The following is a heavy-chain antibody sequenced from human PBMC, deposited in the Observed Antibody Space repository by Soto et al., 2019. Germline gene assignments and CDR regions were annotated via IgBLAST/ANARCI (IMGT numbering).Heavy chain of an antibody. CDR1: GFTFSSYS. CDR3: ARVDTAMGVYYYYGMDV. Sequence: GGSLRLSCAASGFTFSSYSMNWVRQAPGKGLEWVSYISSSSSTIYYADSVKGRFTISRDNAKNSLYLQMNSLRDEETAVYYCARVDTAMGVYYYYGMDVWGQGTTVTVSS. CDR2: ISSSSSTI. V-gene: IGHV3-48*02. J-gene: IGHJ6*02. D-gene: IGHD5-18*01.